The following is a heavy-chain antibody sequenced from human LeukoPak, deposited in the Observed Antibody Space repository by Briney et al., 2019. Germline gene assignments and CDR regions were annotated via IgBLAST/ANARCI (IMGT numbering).Heavy chain of an antibody. CDR2: ISSSSSYI. D-gene: IGHD5-12*01. Sequence: GGSLRLSCAAYGFTFSSYNMNWVRQAPGKGLEWVSSISSSSSYIYYADSVKGRFIIFRDNAKNSLYLQMNSLRDKDTAVYFCARGWNRGYDYWGQGTLVTVSS. CDR3: ARGWNRGYDY. V-gene: IGHV3-21*01. J-gene: IGHJ4*02. CDR1: GFTFSSYN.